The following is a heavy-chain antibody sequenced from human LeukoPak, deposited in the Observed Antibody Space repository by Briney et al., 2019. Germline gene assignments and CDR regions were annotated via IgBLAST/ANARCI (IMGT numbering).Heavy chain of an antibody. CDR1: GFTFSSYA. V-gene: IGHV3-23*01. J-gene: IGHJ4*02. CDR2: SSGSGGST. Sequence: PGGSLRLSCAASGFTFSSYAMSVVRQAPGKGLEWVSTSSGSGGSTYYADSVKGRFTISRDNSKNTLYLQMNSLRAEDTAVYYCAKDSSNLYYDSSGYLHYWGQGTLVTVSS. CDR3: AKDSSNLYYDSSGYLHY. D-gene: IGHD3-22*01.